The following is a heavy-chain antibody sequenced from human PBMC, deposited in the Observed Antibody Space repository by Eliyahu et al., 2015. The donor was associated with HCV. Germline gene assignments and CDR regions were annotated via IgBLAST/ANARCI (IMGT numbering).Heavy chain of an antibody. D-gene: IGHD4-11*01. CDR3: ARDLNYNQADY. J-gene: IGHJ4*02. Sequence: EVQLVESGGGLVQPGGSLRLSCAASGFTFSNYWMHWVRQDPGKGLVWVSRINPDGSITNYAESVKGRFTISRDNAKNKLFLQMNGLGADDTAVYYCARDLNYNQADYWGQGTLVTVSS. V-gene: IGHV3-74*01. CDR2: INPDGSIT. CDR1: GFTFSNYW.